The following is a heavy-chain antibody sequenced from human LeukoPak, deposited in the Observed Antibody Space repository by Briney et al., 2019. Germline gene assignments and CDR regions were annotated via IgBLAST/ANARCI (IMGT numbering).Heavy chain of an antibody. CDR2: ISYIGST. CDR1: DDSFSSHY. CDR3: ARDLVTVTKGFDI. Sequence: IPSETLSLTCAVSDDSFSSHYWTWIRQPPGKGLEWIGYISYIGSTNYNPSLKSRVTISIDTSKNQFSLKPSSVTAADTAVYYCARDLVTVTKGFDIWGQGTMVSVSS. V-gene: IGHV4-59*11. J-gene: IGHJ3*02. D-gene: IGHD4-17*01.